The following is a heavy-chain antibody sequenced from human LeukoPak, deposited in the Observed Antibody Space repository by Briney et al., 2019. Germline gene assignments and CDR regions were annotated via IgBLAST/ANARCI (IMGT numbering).Heavy chain of an antibody. V-gene: IGHV3-30*18. J-gene: IGHJ4*02. D-gene: IGHD2-21*02. CDR2: ISYDGSNK. CDR1: GFTFSSYG. Sequence: PGRSLRLSCAASGFTFSSYGMHWVRQAPGKGLEWVAVISYDGSNKYYADSVKGRFTISRDNSKNTLYLQMNSLRAEDTAVYYCAKGPSTYCGGDCSHFDYWGQGTLVTVSS. CDR3: AKGPSTYCGGDCSHFDY.